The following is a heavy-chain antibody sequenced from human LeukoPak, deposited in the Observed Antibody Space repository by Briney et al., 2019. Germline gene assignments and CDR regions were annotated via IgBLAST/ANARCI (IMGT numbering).Heavy chain of an antibody. CDR1: GFTFSNYW. V-gene: IGHV3-7*01. D-gene: IGHD3-16*02. Sequence: GGSLRLSCATSGFTFSNYWMTWVRQAPGKGLEWVASIREDGSEKDYLDSVKGRFTISRDNAKNSLYLQMNSLRAEDTAVYYCARSYDYIWGTYRPFYCFDYWGQGTMVTASS. CDR2: IREDGSEK. CDR3: ARSYDYIWGTYRPFYCFDY. J-gene: IGHJ4*02.